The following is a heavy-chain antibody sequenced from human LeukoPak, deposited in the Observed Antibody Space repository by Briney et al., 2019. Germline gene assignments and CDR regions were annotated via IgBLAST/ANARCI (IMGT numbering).Heavy chain of an antibody. J-gene: IGHJ4*02. CDR3: ARPLTRGRSGGSCYSY. CDR1: GGSISSGSYY. V-gene: IGHV4-61*02. D-gene: IGHD2-15*01. CDR2: IYTSGST. Sequence: PSETLSLTCTVSGGSISSGSYYWSWIRQPAGKGLEWIGRIYTSGSTNYNPSLKSRVTISVDTSKNQFSLKLSSVTAADTAVYYCARPLTRGRSGGSCYSYWGKGTLVTVSS.